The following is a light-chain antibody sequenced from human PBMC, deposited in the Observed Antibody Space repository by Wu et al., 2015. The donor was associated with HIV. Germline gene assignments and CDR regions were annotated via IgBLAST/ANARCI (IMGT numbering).Light chain of an antibody. Sequence: DIQMTQSPSSLSASVGDRVTITCRASQSISTYLNWYQQKPGKAPKLLIYAASSLQSGVPSTFSGSGSGTDFTLTISSLQPEDVATYYCQKYNTAPWTFGQGTKVEMK. CDR3: QKYNTAPWT. V-gene: IGKV1-39*01. J-gene: IGKJ1*01. CDR1: QSISTY. CDR2: AAS.